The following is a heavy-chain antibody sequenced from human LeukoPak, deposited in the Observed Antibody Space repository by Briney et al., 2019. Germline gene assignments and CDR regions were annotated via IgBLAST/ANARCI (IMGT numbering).Heavy chain of an antibody. Sequence: PSETLSLTCTVSGGSISSSSYYWGWIRQPPGKGLEWIGSIYYSGSTYYNPSLKSRVTISVDTSKNQFSLKLSSVTAADTAVYYCARVAVSGGWYGNYFDYWGQGTLVTVSS. CDR3: ARVAVSGGWYGNYFDY. V-gene: IGHV4-39*07. CDR2: IYYSGST. D-gene: IGHD6-19*01. CDR1: GGSISSSSYY. J-gene: IGHJ4*02.